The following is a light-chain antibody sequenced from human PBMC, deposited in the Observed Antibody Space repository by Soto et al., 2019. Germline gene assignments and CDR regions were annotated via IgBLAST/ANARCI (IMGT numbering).Light chain of an antibody. CDR2: GAS. Sequence: EIVLTQSPGTLSLSPGERATLSCRASQSVSSSYLAWYQQKPGQAPRLLIYGASSRATGIPDRFSGSGSGTAFTLTISRLEPEDFAVYYCHQYGSSRTFGQGTKVEIK. CDR1: QSVSSSY. CDR3: HQYGSSRT. V-gene: IGKV3-20*01. J-gene: IGKJ1*01.